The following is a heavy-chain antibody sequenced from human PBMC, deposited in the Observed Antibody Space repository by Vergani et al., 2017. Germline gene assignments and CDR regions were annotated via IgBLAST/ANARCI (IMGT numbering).Heavy chain of an antibody. CDR3: ASRLRHCSGGSCYSGAFDI. D-gene: IGHD2-15*01. Sequence: QVQLVQSGAEVKKPGASVKVSCKASGYTFTSYYMHWVRQAPGQGLEWMGIINPSGGSTSYAQKFQGRVTMTRDTSTSTVYMELSSLRSEDTAVYYCASRLRHCSGGSCYSGAFDIWGQGTMVTVSS. J-gene: IGHJ3*02. CDR1: GYTFTSYY. V-gene: IGHV1-46*01. CDR2: INPSGGST.